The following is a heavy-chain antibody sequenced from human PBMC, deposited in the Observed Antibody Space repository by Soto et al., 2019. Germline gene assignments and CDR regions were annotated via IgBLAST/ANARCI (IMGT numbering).Heavy chain of an antibody. CDR2: INPNSGGT. J-gene: IGHJ4*02. Sequence: ASVKVSCKASGYTFTGYYMHWVRQAPGQGLEWMGWINPNSGGTNYAQKFQGWVTMTRETSISTAYMELGRLRSDDTAVYYCARDTLSTKSYGDYPVGLDYWGQGTLVTVSS. CDR1: GYTFTGYY. CDR3: ARDTLSTKSYGDYPVGLDY. V-gene: IGHV1-2*04. D-gene: IGHD4-17*01.